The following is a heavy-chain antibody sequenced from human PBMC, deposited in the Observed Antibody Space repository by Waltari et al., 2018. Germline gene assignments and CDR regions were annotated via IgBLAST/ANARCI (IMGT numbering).Heavy chain of an antibody. CDR1: GFAFNRYA. V-gene: IGHV3-23*01. J-gene: IGHJ4*02. D-gene: IGHD2-8*02. CDR2: MSFPGNTV. CDR3: VRSSTGYHLFDS. Sequence: EVQLLESGGAVVQPGESLRLPCVASGFAFNRYAMNGVRQGPGKGPGWVSVMSFPGNTVIYTESVRGRFTISRDSSKNTLFLQMSSLRPEDTAVYYCVRSSTGYHLFDSWGQGTPVTVSS.